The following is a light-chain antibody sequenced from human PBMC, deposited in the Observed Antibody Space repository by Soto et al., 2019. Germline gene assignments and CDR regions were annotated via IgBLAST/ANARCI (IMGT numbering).Light chain of an antibody. CDR1: QSVISN. Sequence: EKVMTQSPATLSVSPGERATLSCRDSQSVISNLAWYQQKPGQAPRLFIYATSSRETEIPDRFIGYGSGTDFTLTISGLEPEDVEVYYCQQYNNWPRTFGQGTKVDIK. J-gene: IGKJ1*01. CDR3: QQYNNWPRT. CDR2: ATS. V-gene: IGKV3-15*01.